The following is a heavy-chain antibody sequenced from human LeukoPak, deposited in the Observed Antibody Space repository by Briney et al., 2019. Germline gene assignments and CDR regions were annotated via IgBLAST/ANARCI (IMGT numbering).Heavy chain of an antibody. V-gene: IGHV4-61*01. CDR2: IYYSGST. D-gene: IGHD3-22*01. Sequence: SETLSLTCTVSGGSISSGSYYWSWIRQPPGKGLEWIGYIYYSGSTNYNPSLKSRVTISVDTSKNQFSLKLSSVTAADTAVYYCARDKDSSGYHDAFDIWGQGTMVTVSS. J-gene: IGHJ3*02. CDR3: ARDKDSSGYHDAFDI. CDR1: GGSISSGSYY.